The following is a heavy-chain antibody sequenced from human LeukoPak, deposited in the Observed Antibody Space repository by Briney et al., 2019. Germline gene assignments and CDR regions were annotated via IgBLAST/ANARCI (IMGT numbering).Heavy chain of an antibody. CDR1: GFTFSSYA. CDR3: AKVVGCIVGATRAFDY. J-gene: IGHJ4*02. D-gene: IGHD1-26*01. CDR2: ISGSGGST. Sequence: PGGSLRLSCAASGFTFSSYAMSWVRQAPGKGLEWVSAISGSGGSTYYADSVKGRFTISRDNSKNTLYLQMNSLRAEDTAVYYCAKVVGCIVGATRAFDYWGQGTLVTVSS. V-gene: IGHV3-23*01.